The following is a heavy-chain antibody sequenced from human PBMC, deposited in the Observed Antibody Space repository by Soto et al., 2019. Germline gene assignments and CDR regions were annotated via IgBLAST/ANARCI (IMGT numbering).Heavy chain of an antibody. CDR2: ISYDGSNK. V-gene: IGHV3-30-3*01. CDR1: GFTFSSYA. J-gene: IGHJ5*02. Sequence: QVQLVESGGGVVQPGRSLRLSCAASGFTFSSYAMHWVRQAPGKGLEWVAVISYDGSNKYYADSVKGRFTISRDNSKNTLYLQMNSLRAEDTAVYYCAREGWDGFDPWGQGTLVTVSS. D-gene: IGHD1-26*01. CDR3: AREGWDGFDP.